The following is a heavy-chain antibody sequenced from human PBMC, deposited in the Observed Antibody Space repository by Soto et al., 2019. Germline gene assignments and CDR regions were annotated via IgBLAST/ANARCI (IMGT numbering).Heavy chain of an antibody. J-gene: IGHJ5*02. CDR2: IYYSGST. CDR1: GGSIGTYY. CDR3: ARGHGDDVFGSSAWHWFDP. V-gene: IGHV4-59*01. Sequence: SETLSLTCTVSGGSIGTYYWSWIRQPPGKGLEWIGSIYYSGSTNYNPSLKSRVTMSVDRSKNQISLKLNSLTAADTAVYYCARGHGDDVFGSSAWHWFDPWGQGTLVTVSS. D-gene: IGHD4-17*01.